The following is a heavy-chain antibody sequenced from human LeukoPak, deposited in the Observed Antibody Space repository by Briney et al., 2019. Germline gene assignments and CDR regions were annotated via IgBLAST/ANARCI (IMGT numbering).Heavy chain of an antibody. V-gene: IGHV4-34*01. CDR3: ARDLWSQLPDGMDV. CDR1: GGSLSPHY. CDR2: VNLSGST. Sequence: SETLSLTCAVSGGSLSPHYWSWIRRPLGKGLEWVGRVNLSGSTNYNPSLKSRGTLSVDTSKSQFSLKLSSVSAADPAVYYCARDLWSQLPDGMDVWGQGTTVTVSS. D-gene: IGHD2-21*01. J-gene: IGHJ6*02.